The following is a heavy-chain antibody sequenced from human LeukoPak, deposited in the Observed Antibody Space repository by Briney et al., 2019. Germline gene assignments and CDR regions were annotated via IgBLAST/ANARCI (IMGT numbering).Heavy chain of an antibody. CDR1: GFTLSSYA. V-gene: IGHV3-23*01. Sequence: PGGSLRLSCAASGFTLSSYAMSWVRQAPGKGLEWVSLISGNAGSTYYADSMKGRFTISRDITKNTLYLQMNSLRAEDTAVYYCAKDGLQFSEWLPPLGYWGQGTLVTVSS. CDR2: ISGNAGST. J-gene: IGHJ4*02. CDR3: AKDGLQFSEWLPPLGY. D-gene: IGHD3-3*01.